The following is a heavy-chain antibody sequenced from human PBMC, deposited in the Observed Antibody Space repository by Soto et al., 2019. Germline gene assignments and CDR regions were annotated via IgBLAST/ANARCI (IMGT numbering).Heavy chain of an antibody. V-gene: IGHV4-39*01. Sequence: LSLTCTVSGASISENNYYWGWIRQPPGQGLEWIGSIFFTGRTQSNESLKSRVTLSVDTPKNQFSLKLSSVTAADTAVYYCARRNWGSDGMDVWGQGTTVTVSS. CDR1: GASISENNYY. D-gene: IGHD7-27*01. CDR3: ARRNWGSDGMDV. CDR2: IFFTGRT. J-gene: IGHJ6*02.